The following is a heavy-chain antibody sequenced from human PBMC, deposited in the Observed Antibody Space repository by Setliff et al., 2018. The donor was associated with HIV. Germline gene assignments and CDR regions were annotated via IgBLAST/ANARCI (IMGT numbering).Heavy chain of an antibody. CDR2: ISSSSRYI. D-gene: IGHD2-8*01. V-gene: IGHV3-21*01. Sequence: PGGSLRLSCAASGFTFAYHTLSWVRQAPGKGLEWVSSISSSSRYIYYTDSVTGRFTISRDDAKRSLYLQMTSLRAEDTAVYYCAKDMYKYGHNWFDPWGQGTLVTVSS. CDR3: AKDMYKYGHNWFDP. CDR1: GFTFAYHT. J-gene: IGHJ5*02.